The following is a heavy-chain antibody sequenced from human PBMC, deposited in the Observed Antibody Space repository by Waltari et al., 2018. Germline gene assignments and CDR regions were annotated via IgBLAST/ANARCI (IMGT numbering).Heavy chain of an antibody. V-gene: IGHV3-9*01. CDR1: GFTFDDDA. J-gene: IGHJ4*02. CDR3: AKDYGDYVYFDY. Sequence: EVQLVESGGGLVQPGRSMRLSCAASGFTFDDDAMHWVRQAPGKGLEWVSGISWNSGSIGYADSVKGRFTISRDNAKNSLYLQMNSLRAEDTALYYCAKDYGDYVYFDYWGQGTLVTVSS. D-gene: IGHD4-17*01. CDR2: ISWNSGSI.